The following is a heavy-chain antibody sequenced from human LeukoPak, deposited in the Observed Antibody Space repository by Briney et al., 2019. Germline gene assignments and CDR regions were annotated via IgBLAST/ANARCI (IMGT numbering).Heavy chain of an antibody. J-gene: IGHJ3*02. Sequence: SETLSLTCTVSGGSISSGGYYWSWIRQHPGKGLEWIGYIYYSGSTSYNPSLKSRVTISVDTSKNQFSLKLSSVTAADTAVYYCARDGYNGWAFDIWGQGTMVTVSS. CDR3: ARDGYNGWAFDI. CDR2: IYYSGST. D-gene: IGHD5-24*01. V-gene: IGHV4-31*03. CDR1: GGSISSGGYY.